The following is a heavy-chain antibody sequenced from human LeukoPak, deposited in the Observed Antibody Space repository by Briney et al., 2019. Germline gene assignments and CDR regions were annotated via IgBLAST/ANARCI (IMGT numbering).Heavy chain of an antibody. J-gene: IGHJ4*02. CDR3: ARGQIPYYGSGRTGLGY. CDR2: IYYSGST. V-gene: IGHV4-59*12. D-gene: IGHD3-10*01. CDR1: GGSISSYY. Sequence: KPSETLSLTCTVSGGSISSYYWSWIRQTPGKGLEWIGYIYYSGSTNYNPSLKSRVTISVDTSKNQFSLKLSSVTAADTAVYYCARGQIPYYGSGRTGLGYWGQGTLVTVSS.